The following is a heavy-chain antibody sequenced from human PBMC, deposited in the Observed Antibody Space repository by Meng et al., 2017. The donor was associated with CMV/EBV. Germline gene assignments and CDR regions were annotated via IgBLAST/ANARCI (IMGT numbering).Heavy chain of an antibody. Sequence: FSSYAISWVRQAPGQGLEWMVGIIPIFGTANYAQKFQSRVTITADKSTSTAYMELSSLRSEDTAVYYCAREPKDYYYDSSGYSNWFDPWGQGTLVTVSS. CDR3: AREPKDYYYDSSGYSNWFDP. CDR2: IIPIFGTA. J-gene: IGHJ5*02. CDR1: FSSYA. D-gene: IGHD3-22*01. V-gene: IGHV1-69*06.